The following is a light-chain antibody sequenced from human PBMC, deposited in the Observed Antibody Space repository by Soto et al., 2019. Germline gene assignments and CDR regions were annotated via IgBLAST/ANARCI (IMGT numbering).Light chain of an antibody. V-gene: IGKV3-15*01. Sequence: VMTQSPATLSVSPGERATLSCRASQNVDISLAWYQQKPGQAPRLLIYGASTRATGIPARFSGSGSRTEFSLTISRLQSEDFSGYVCQQYHKCPPYTFGQGTKLEIK. CDR1: QNVDIS. CDR3: QQYHKCPPYT. J-gene: IGKJ2*01. CDR2: GAS.